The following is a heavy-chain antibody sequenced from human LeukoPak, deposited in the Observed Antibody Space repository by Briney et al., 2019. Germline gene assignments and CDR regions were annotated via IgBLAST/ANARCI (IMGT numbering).Heavy chain of an antibody. CDR2: ISAYNGNT. CDR1: GYTFTSYG. CDR3: ARVWFGVPSVYYYGMDV. J-gene: IGHJ6*02. D-gene: IGHD3-10*01. V-gene: IGHV1-18*01. Sequence: GASVKVSCKASGYTFTSYGISWARQAPGQGLEWMGWISAYNGNTNYAQKLQGRDTMTTDTSTSTAYMELRSLRSDDTAVYYCARVWFGVPSVYYYGMDVWGQGTTVTVSS.